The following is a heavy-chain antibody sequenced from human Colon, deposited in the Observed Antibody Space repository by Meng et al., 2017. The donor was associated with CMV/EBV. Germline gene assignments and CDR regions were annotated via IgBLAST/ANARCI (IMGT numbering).Heavy chain of an antibody. CDR3: ASLVVVPAAPTWFDP. CDR2: ISSSGSTI. J-gene: IGHJ5*02. D-gene: IGHD2-2*01. Sequence: GESLKISCAASGFTFSSYEMNWVRQAPGKGLEWVSYISSSGSTIYYADPVKGRFTISRDNAKNSLYLQMNSLRAEDTAVYYCASLVVVPAAPTWFDPCGQGTLVTVSS. CDR1: GFTFSSYE. V-gene: IGHV3-48*03.